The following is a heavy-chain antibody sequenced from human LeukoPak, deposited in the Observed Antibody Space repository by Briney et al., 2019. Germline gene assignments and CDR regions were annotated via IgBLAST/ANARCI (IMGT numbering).Heavy chain of an antibody. V-gene: IGHV3-23*01. Sequence: GGSLRLSCAASGFTFSSYAMSWVRQAPGKGLEWVSAISGSGGSTYYADSVKGRFTISRDNSKNTLYLQMNSLRAEDTAVYYCAKARGSSPSTTLRYWGQGTLVTVSS. CDR2: ISGSGGST. D-gene: IGHD6-13*01. J-gene: IGHJ4*02. CDR1: GFTFSSYA. CDR3: AKARGSSPSTTLRY.